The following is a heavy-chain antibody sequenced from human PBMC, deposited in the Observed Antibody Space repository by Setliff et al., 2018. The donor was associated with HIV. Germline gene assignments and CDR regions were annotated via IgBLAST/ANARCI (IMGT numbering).Heavy chain of an antibody. CDR3: ARAFGTKYYFDY. CDR2: IYYSGSP. D-gene: IGHD1-7*01. CDR1: GGSISSSSYY. V-gene: IGHV4-39*07. Sequence: SETLSLTCTVSGGSISSSSYYWGWIRQPPGKGLEWIGSIYYSGSPYYNPSLKSRVTISIDTSKNQFSLKLTSVTAADTAVYYCARAFGTKYYFDYWGQGTLVTVSS. J-gene: IGHJ4*02.